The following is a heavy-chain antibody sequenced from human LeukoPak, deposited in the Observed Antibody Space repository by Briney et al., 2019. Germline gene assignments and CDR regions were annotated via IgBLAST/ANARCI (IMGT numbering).Heavy chain of an antibody. Sequence: SETLSLTCTVSGYSISSGYYWGWIRQPPGKGLEWIGSIYHSGSTYYNPSLKSRVTISVDTSKNQFSLKLSSVTAADTAVYYCARRSSWYYYNAWFDPWGQGTLVTVSS. CDR2: IYHSGST. CDR3: ARRSSWYYYNAWFDP. CDR1: GYSISSGYY. D-gene: IGHD6-13*01. V-gene: IGHV4-38-2*02. J-gene: IGHJ5*02.